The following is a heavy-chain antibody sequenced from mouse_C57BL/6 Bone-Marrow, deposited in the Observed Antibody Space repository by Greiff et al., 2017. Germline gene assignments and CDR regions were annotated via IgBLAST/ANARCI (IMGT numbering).Heavy chain of an antibody. D-gene: IGHD1-1*01. J-gene: IGHJ2*01. Sequence: VHVKQSGAELVKPGASVKLSCTASGFNIKDYYMHWVKQRTEQGLEWIGRIDPEDGETKYAPKFQGKATITADTSSNTAYLQLSSLTSEDTAVYYCAKDYGSRVEFDYGGQGTTLTVSS. CDR3: AKDYGSRVEFDY. CDR1: GFNIKDYY. V-gene: IGHV14-2*01. CDR2: IDPEDGET.